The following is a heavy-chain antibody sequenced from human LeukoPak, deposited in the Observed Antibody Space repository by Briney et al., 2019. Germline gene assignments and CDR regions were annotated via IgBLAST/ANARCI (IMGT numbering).Heavy chain of an antibody. CDR3: ARAGSGSGWYFDY. Sequence: ASVKVSCKASGYTFTGYFMHWVRQAPGQGLEWMGWISPYNGNTRYAQKFQGRVAMTTDTSTTTAYMELRGLRFNDTAVYYCARAGSGSGWYFDYWGQGTLVTVSS. D-gene: IGHD6-19*01. CDR2: ISPYNGNT. CDR1: GYTFTGYF. J-gene: IGHJ4*02. V-gene: IGHV1-18*04.